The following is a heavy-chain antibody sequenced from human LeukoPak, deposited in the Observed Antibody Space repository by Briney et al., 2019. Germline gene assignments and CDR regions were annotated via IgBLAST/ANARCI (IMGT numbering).Heavy chain of an antibody. Sequence: PSETLSLTCTVSGGSISSYYWSWIWQPPGKGLEWIGYMYNSGSTNYNPSLKSRVIISVDTSKNQFSLQLSSVTAADTAVYYCARAANSGWSHFDYWGQGTLVTVSS. J-gene: IGHJ4*02. CDR3: ARAANSGWSHFDY. CDR1: GGSISSYY. V-gene: IGHV4-59*01. D-gene: IGHD6-19*01. CDR2: MYNSGST.